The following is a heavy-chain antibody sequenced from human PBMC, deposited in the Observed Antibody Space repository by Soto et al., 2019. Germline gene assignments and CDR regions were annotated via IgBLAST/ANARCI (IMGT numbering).Heavy chain of an antibody. CDR1: GFTFSSYG. CDR2: IWYDGSNK. J-gene: IGHJ5*02. D-gene: IGHD5-12*01. V-gene: IGHV3-33*06. CDR3: AKVFRGYSGYILS. Sequence: PGGSLRLSCAASGFTFSSYGMHWVRQAPGKGLEWVAVIWYDGSNKYYADSVKGRFTISRDNSKNTLYLHMNSLRAEDTAVYYCAKVFRGYSGYILSWGQGTLVTVSS.